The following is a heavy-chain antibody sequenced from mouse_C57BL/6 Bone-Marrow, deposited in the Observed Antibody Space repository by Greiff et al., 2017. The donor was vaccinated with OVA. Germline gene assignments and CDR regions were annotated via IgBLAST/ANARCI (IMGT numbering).Heavy chain of an antibody. CDR2: ISSGGDYI. CDR1: GFTFSSYA. D-gene: IGHD2-2*01. Sequence: EVKLMESGEGLVKPGGSLKLSCAASGFTFSSYAMSWVRQTPEKRLEWVAYISSGGDYIYYADTVKGRFTISRDNARNTLYLQMSSLKSEDTAMYYCTRGVTDYYAMDYWGQGTSVTVSS. CDR3: TRGVTDYYAMDY. V-gene: IGHV5-9-1*02. J-gene: IGHJ4*01.